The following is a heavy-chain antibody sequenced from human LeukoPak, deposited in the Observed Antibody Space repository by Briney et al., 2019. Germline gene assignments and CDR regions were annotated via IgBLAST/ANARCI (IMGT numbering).Heavy chain of an antibody. V-gene: IGHV3-7*01. CDR1: GFTFSSYW. D-gene: IGHD3-22*01. CDR3: ARVARVVGSVCRYANAFDI. J-gene: IGHJ3*02. Sequence: GGSLRLSCAASGFTFSSYWMSWVRQAPGKGLEWVANINQDGSEKYFVGSVKGRFTISRDNAKNSLYLQMNSLRAEDTAVYYCARVARVVGSVCRYANAFDIWGQGTMVTVSS. CDR2: INQDGSEK.